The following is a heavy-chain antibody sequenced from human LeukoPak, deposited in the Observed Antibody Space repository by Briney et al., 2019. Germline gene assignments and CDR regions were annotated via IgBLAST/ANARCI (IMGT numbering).Heavy chain of an antibody. V-gene: IGHV4-59*01. J-gene: IGHJ4*02. CDR1: SGSISSYY. CDR2: IYYSGST. D-gene: IGHD5-12*01. Sequence: SETLSLTCDVSSGSISSYYWSWIRQPPGKGLEWIGYIYYSGSTNYYPSLTSRVTISVDTSKNQFSLKLSSVTAADTAVYYCARTARVASEIDYWGQGTLVTVS. CDR3: ARTARVASEIDY.